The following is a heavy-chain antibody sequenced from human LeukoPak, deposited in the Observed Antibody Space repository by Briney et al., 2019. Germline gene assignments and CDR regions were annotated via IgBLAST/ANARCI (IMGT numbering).Heavy chain of an antibody. CDR1: GGSISSGGYY. J-gene: IGHJ4*02. CDR3: ARSRGTIPFDY. CDR2: IYYSGST. D-gene: IGHD3-3*01. V-gene: IGHV4-31*03. Sequence: SETLPLTCTVSGGSISSGGYYWSWIRQHPGKGLEWIGYIYYSGSTYYNPSLKSRVTISVDTSKNQFSLKLSSVTAADTAVYYCARSRGTIPFDYWGQGTLVTVSS.